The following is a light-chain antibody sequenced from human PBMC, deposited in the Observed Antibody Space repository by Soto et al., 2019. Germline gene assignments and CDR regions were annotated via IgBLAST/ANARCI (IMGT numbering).Light chain of an antibody. CDR1: LSNLGSNY. V-gene: IGLV1-47*01. CDR2: SDT. Sequence: QSVLTQPPSASGNPGQRVTISCSGSLSNLGSNYVSWYQQVPGMAPKLLIYSDTQRPSGVPDRFSGFKSGPSASLAISGLRSDDEADYYCATWRDSVSGVLFGGGTKLTVL. CDR3: ATWRDSVSGVL. J-gene: IGLJ3*02.